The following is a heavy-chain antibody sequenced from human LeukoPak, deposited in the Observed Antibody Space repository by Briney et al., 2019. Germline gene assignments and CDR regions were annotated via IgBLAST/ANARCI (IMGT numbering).Heavy chain of an antibody. CDR1: GLTFSTYR. Sequence: GGSLRLSCAASGLTFSTYRMSWVRQAPGKGLECVANINQDGSDADYVDTAKGRFTVSRDNARGLLYLQMNSLRAADTAVYYGAKWNYAFDSWGQGTLVTVSS. J-gene: IGHJ4*02. CDR3: AKWNYAFDS. V-gene: IGHV3-7*01. D-gene: IGHD3-16*01. CDR2: INQDGSDA.